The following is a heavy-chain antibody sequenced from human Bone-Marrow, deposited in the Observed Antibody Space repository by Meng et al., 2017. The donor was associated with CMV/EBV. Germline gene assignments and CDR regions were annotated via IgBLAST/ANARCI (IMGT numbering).Heavy chain of an antibody. CDR2: IYSGGST. V-gene: IGHV3-53*01. D-gene: IGHD2-15*01. CDR1: GFTVSSNY. Sequence: GESLKISCAASGFTVSSNYMSWVRQAPGKGLEWVSVIYSGGSTYYADSVKGRFTISRDNSKNTVFLQMSSLRAEDTAVYYCVKYLLPRVLRDGFDIWGQGTLVTVSS. J-gene: IGHJ3*02. CDR3: VKYLLPRVLRDGFDI.